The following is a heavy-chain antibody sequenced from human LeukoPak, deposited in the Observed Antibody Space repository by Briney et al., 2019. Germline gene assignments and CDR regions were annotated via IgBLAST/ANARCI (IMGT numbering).Heavy chain of an antibody. J-gene: IGHJ4*02. D-gene: IGHD3-22*01. CDR1: GFTFSNYG. CDR2: IAHNGGRT. V-gene: IGHV3-48*01. Sequence: PGGSLRLSCAASGFTFSNYGLSWVRQAPGKGLEWASSIAHNGGRTYYADSVKGRFTISRDNAKNSLYPQMNSLRAEDTAVYYCARDFSDDSSGYYGELDYWGQGTLVTVSS. CDR3: ARDFSDDSSGYYGELDY.